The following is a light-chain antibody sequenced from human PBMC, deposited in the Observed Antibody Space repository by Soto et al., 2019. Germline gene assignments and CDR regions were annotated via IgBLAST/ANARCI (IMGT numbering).Light chain of an antibody. Sequence: QSVLTQPASVSGSPGQSITISCTGTSSDVGSYDLVSWYQQHPGKPPKLMIYEGTKRPSGISNRFSGSKSGNTASLTISGLQAEEETDYYCCSYAGRNTYVFGTGTKVTVL. J-gene: IGLJ1*01. CDR1: SSDVGSYDL. CDR3: CSYAGRNTYV. CDR2: EGT. V-gene: IGLV2-23*01.